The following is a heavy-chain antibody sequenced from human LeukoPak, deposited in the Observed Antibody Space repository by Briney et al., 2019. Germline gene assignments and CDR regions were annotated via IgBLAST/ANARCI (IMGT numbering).Heavy chain of an antibody. D-gene: IGHD2-8*02. CDR3: ARSQVVYASSGYFGC. CDR1: GGPISSYY. Sequence: SETLSLTCTVSGGPISSYYGSWIRQPPGKGLEWIGYIYSSGSTNYNPSLKSRVTISVDTSKNQFSLKVSSVTAADTAVYYCARSQVVYASSGYFGCWGQGTLVTVSS. J-gene: IGHJ4*02. CDR2: IYSSGST. V-gene: IGHV4-59*13.